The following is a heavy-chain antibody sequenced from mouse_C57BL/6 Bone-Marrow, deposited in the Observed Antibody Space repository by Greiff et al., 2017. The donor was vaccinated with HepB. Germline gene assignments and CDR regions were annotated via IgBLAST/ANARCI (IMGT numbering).Heavy chain of an antibody. CDR1: GYTFTSYW. Sequence: VQLQQSGTVLARPGASVKMSCKTSGYTFTSYWMHWVKQRPGQGLEWIGAIYPGNSDTSYNQKFKGKATLTAVTSASTAYMELSSLTNEDSAVYYSVVYYGSSSGALDYWGQGTSVTVSS. V-gene: IGHV1-5*01. CDR3: VVYYGSSSGALDY. J-gene: IGHJ4*01. D-gene: IGHD1-1*01. CDR2: IYPGNSDT.